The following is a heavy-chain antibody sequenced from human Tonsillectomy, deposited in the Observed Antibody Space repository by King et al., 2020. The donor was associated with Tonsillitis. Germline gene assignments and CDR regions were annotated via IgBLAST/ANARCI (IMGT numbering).Heavy chain of an antibody. Sequence: VQLLESGGGLVQPGGSLRLSCGVSGFTFSSHAMSWVRQAPGKGLEWVSAISASGDFTNYADSVKGRFTVSRDNSKNMLRRQMDSLRADDTAVYYCAKVLWVGDSLYIGPFDFWGQGTLVTVSS. J-gene: IGHJ4*02. CDR2: ISASGDFT. CDR1: GFTFSSHA. CDR3: AKVLWVGDSLYIGPFDF. V-gene: IGHV3-23*01. D-gene: IGHD3-10*01.